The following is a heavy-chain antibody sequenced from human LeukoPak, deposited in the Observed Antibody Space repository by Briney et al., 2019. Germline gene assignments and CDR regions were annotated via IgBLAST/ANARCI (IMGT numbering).Heavy chain of an antibody. CDR2: IIPIFGTA. J-gene: IGHJ6*03. D-gene: IGHD3-10*01. V-gene: IGHV1-69*13. CDR1: GGTFSSYA. Sequence: GASVKVSCKASGGTFSSYAISWVRQAPGQGLEWMGGIIPIFGTANYAQKFQGRVTITADESTSTAYMELSSLRSEDTAVYYCARVPVTMVRGVIIPSSYYYYYMDVWGKGTTVTISS. CDR3: ARVPVTMVRGVIIPSSYYYYYMDV.